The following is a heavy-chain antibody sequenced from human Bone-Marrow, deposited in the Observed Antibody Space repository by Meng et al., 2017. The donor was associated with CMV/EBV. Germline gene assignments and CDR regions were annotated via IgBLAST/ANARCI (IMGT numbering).Heavy chain of an antibody. J-gene: IGHJ4*02. CDR1: GGSFSGYY. V-gene: IGHV4-34*01. CDR3: ATNSQSIAARRTWYSFDS. Sequence: SETLSLTCAVYGGSFSGYYWSWIRQPPGKGLEWIGEINHSGSTNYNPSLKSRVTISVDTSKNQFSLKLSSVTAADTAVYYCATNSQSIAARRTWYSFDSLPQGTLVTVSS. D-gene: IGHD6-6*01. CDR2: INHSGST.